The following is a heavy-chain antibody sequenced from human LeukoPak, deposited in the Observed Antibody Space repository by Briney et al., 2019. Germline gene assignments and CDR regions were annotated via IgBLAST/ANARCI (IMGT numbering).Heavy chain of an antibody. CDR3: AKDMGSGSPRDYGMDV. Sequence: PGGSLRLSCAASGFTFSNYAMSWVRQAPGKGLEWVSATSGTGGSTYYADSVQGRFTISRDNSKNTLYLQMNSLRAEDTAVYYCAKDMGSGSPRDYGMDVWGQGTTVTVSS. V-gene: IGHV3-23*01. CDR2: TSGTGGST. J-gene: IGHJ6*02. CDR1: GFTFSNYA. D-gene: IGHD3-10*01.